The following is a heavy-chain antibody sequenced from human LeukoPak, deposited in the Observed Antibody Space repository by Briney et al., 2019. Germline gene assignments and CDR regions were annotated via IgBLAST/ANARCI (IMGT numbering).Heavy chain of an antibody. CDR3: ARDRGRDGWLQLRAFDI. CDR2: LYSNSSYM. V-gene: IGHV3-21*01. Sequence: GGVPGISRAASGFNLSSYNKNLGRPAPGEGVGGVSSLYSNSSYMYYADSVKGRFTISRDNAKNSLYLQMNSLRAEDTAVYYCARDRGRDGWLQLRAFDIWGQGTMVTVSS. CDR1: GFNLSSYN. D-gene: IGHD5-24*01. J-gene: IGHJ3*02.